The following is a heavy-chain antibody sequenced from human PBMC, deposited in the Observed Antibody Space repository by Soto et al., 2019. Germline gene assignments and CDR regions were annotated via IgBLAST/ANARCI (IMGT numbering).Heavy chain of an antibody. J-gene: IGHJ4*02. V-gene: IGHV3-30-3*01. CDR1: GFTFSSYA. Sequence: QVQLVESGGGVVQPGRSLRLSCAASGFTFSSYAMHWVRQAPGKGLEWVAAISYDGSNKYYADSVKGRFTISRDNSKNTLYLQMNSLRAEDTAVYYCARDGLGYCSSTSCFGFDYWGQGTLVTVSS. D-gene: IGHD2-2*01. CDR3: ARDGLGYCSSTSCFGFDY. CDR2: ISYDGSNK.